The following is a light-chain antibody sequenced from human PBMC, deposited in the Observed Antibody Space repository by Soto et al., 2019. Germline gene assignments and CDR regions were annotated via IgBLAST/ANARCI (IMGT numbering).Light chain of an antibody. J-gene: IGKJ3*01. V-gene: IGKV1-27*01. Sequence: DIQMTQSPSSLSASVGDRVTITCRASQDISHYLAWYQQKPGKVPILLIYAASTLHSGVPSRFSGGGSGTDFILTIGSLQPEDVATYYCQKYDSFPLTFGPGTKVDIK. CDR2: AAS. CDR1: QDISHY. CDR3: QKYDSFPLT.